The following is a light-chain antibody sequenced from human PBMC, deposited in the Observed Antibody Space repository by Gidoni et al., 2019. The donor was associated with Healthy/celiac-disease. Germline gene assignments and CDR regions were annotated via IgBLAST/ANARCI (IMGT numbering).Light chain of an antibody. J-gene: IGKJ2*01. CDR1: QSISSW. Sequence: DIQITQSPSNLSASVGDRVTITCRASQSISSWLAWYQQKPGKAPKLLIYDASSLESGVPSRFSGSGSGTEFTLTISSLQPDDFATYYCQQYNSYSHTFGQGTKLEIK. CDR3: QQYNSYSHT. CDR2: DAS. V-gene: IGKV1-5*01.